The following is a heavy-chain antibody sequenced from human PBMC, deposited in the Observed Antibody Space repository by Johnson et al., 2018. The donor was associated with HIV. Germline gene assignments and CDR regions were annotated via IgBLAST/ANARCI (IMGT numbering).Heavy chain of an antibody. CDR3: ARTSTPYDTHVGPFDI. Sequence: QVQLVESGGGVVQPGGSLRLSCAASGFTFSSYGMHWVRQVSGKGLEWVAFIRYDGSNKYYGDSVKGRFTISRDNSKNTLFLQMNSLRAEDTAVYYCARTSTPYDTHVGPFDIWGQGTMVTVSS. CDR1: GFTFSSYG. D-gene: IGHD3-22*01. J-gene: IGHJ3*02. V-gene: IGHV3-30*02. CDR2: IRYDGSNK.